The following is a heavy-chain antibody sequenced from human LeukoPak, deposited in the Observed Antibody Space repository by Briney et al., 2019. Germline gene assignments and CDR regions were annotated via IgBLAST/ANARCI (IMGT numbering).Heavy chain of an antibody. D-gene: IGHD4-17*01. J-gene: IGHJ3*02. CDR3: AKAWRAYGDYHAFDI. CDR2: ILYDGTNK. Sequence: GGSLTLSCAASGFTFTSYDMHWVRQAPGKGLEWVAVILYDGTNKYYVDSVKGRFTISRDNSKNTLYLQMDSLRAEDTAVYYCAKAWRAYGDYHAFDIWGQGTMVTVSS. V-gene: IGHV3-30*18. CDR1: GFTFTSYD.